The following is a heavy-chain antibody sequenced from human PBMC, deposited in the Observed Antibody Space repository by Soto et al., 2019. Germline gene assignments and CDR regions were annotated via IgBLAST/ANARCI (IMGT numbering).Heavy chain of an antibody. CDR3: ARSLMEGDY. J-gene: IGHJ4*02. Sequence: QVQLVQSGAEVKRPGASVKLSCKASGYTFTSSYIHWVRQAPGQGLEWMAIINPNGGSTNYAQKFQGRVTMTRDTSTTTVYMELRSLTSEDTAVYYCARSLMEGDYWGQGTLVTVSS. D-gene: IGHD1-1*01. CDR1: GYTFTSSY. CDR2: INPNGGST. V-gene: IGHV1-46*03.